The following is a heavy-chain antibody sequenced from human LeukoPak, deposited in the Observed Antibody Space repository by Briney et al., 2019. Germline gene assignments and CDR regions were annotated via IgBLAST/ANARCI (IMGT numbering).Heavy chain of an antibody. CDR2: IYYSGST. D-gene: IGHD4-17*01. CDR1: GGSISRYY. J-gene: IGHJ4*02. V-gene: IGHV4-59*08. CDR3: ASLDTTVTLFDY. Sequence: SETLSLTCTVSGGSISRYYWSWIRQSPGKGLEWIGYIYYSGSTKYNTSLKGRVTISVDTSKNQFSLKLTSVTAADTAVYYCASLDTTVTLFDYWGQGTLVSVSS.